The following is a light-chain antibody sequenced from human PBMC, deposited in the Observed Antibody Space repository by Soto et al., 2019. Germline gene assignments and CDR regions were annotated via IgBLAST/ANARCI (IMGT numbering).Light chain of an antibody. CDR1: QNVRSN. J-gene: IGKJ4*01. CDR2: GAS. Sequence: ETVMTQSPATLPVSPGERATLSCRASQNVRSNLAWYQQKPGQPPRLLIYGASTRATGVPARFSGSGSGTEFTLTISTLQSEDFAIYYCQQYESYSPLTFGGGTKVDIK. V-gene: IGKV3-15*01. CDR3: QQYESYSPLT.